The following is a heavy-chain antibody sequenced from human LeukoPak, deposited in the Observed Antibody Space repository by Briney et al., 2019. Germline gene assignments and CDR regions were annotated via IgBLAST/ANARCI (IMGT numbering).Heavy chain of an antibody. J-gene: IGHJ4*02. D-gene: IGHD3-10*01. CDR2: INHSGST. Sequence: SETLSLTCAVYGGSFSGYYWSWIRQPPGKGLEWIGEINHSGSTNYNPSLKSRVTISVDTSKNQFSLKLSSVTAADTAVYYCARHGWFGETHFDYWGQGTLVTVSS. V-gene: IGHV4-34*01. CDR1: GGSFSGYY. CDR3: ARHGWFGETHFDY.